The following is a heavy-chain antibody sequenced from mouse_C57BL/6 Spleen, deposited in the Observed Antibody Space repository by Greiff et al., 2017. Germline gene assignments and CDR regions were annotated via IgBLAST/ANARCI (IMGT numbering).Heavy chain of an antibody. CDR1: GYTFTSYW. CDR2: IHPNSGST. Sequence: VQLQQPGAELVKPGASVKLSCKASGYTFTSYWMHWVKQRPGQGLEWIGMIHPNSGSTNYNEKFKSKATLTVDKSSSTAYMQLSSLTSEDSAVXYGARKGYGSRDFDVWGTGTTVTVSS. V-gene: IGHV1-64*01. CDR3: ARKGYGSRDFDV. D-gene: IGHD1-1*01. J-gene: IGHJ1*03.